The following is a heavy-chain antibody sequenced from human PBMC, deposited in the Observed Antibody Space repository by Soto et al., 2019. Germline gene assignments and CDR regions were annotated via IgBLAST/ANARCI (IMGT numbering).Heavy chain of an antibody. V-gene: IGHV3-23*01. Sequence: PGGSLRLSCAASGFTFSSYAMSWVRQAPGKGLEWVSAISGSGGSTYYADSVKGRFTISRDNSKNTLYLQMNSLRAEDTAVYYCAKVFSLLIPWYESIYGDNPSGYYGMDVWGQGTTVTVSS. CDR1: GFTFSSYA. CDR2: ISGSGGST. CDR3: AKVFSLLIPWYESIYGDNPSGYYGMDV. D-gene: IGHD4-17*01. J-gene: IGHJ6*02.